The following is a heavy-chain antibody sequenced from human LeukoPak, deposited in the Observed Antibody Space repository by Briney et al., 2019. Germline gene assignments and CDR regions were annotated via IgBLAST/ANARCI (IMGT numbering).Heavy chain of an antibody. Sequence: SETLSLTCTVSGGSISSGSYYWSWIRQPAGKGLEWIGRIYTSGSTNYNPSLKSRVTISVDTSKNQFSLKLSSVTAADTAVYYRARKRVYSSSWEAFDIWGQGTMVTVSS. V-gene: IGHV4-61*02. CDR2: IYTSGST. J-gene: IGHJ3*02. CDR1: GGSISSGSYY. CDR3: ARKRVYSSSWEAFDI. D-gene: IGHD6-13*01.